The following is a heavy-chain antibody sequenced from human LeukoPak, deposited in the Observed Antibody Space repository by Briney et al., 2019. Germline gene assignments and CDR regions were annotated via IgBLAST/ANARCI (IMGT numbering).Heavy chain of an antibody. J-gene: IGHJ4*02. V-gene: IGHV3-7*05. CDR1: GLTFSGYW. D-gene: IGHD3-10*01. Sequence: GGSLRLSCAASGLTFSGYWMNWVRQAPGKGLEWVANIKPDGSEKYYVDSVKGRFTISRDNAKNSLYLQMTSLRAEDTAVYYCASGGQTPQFDYWGQGTLVTVSS. CDR2: IKPDGSEK. CDR3: ASGGQTPQFDY.